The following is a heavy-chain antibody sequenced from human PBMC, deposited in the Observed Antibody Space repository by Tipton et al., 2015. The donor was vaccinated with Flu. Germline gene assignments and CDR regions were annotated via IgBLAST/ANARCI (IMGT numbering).Heavy chain of an antibody. V-gene: IGHV4-39*07. CDR2: VYYSGGT. CDR3: ARIIRITMIRGLRDPYYFDY. CDR1: GGSISTSGYF. D-gene: IGHD3-10*01. Sequence: TLPLTCTVSGGSISTSGYFWGWIRQPPGKGLEWIGSVYYSGGTHHNPSLKSRVSISGDTSKNQLSLKLTYVTAADTAVYFCARIIRITMIRGLRDPYYFDYWGQGMLVTVSS. J-gene: IGHJ4*02.